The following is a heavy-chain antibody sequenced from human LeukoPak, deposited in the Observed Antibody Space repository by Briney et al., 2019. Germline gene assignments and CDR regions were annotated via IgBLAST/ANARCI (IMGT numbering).Heavy chain of an antibody. CDR1: GSTFTSYG. CDR2: ISAYNGNT. Sequence: GASVKVSCKASGSTFTSYGISWVRQAPGQGLEWMGWISAYNGNTNYAQKLQGRVTMSTDTSTSTAYMELRSLRSDDTAVYYCARFCGITMIAGRCSGFDYWGQGTLVTVSS. D-gene: IGHD3-22*01. CDR3: ARFCGITMIAGRCSGFDY. V-gene: IGHV1-18*01. J-gene: IGHJ4*02.